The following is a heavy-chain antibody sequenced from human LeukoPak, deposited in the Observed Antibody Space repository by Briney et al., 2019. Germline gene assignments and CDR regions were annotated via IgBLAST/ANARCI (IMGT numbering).Heavy chain of an antibody. CDR2: TSYDGSNK. J-gene: IGHJ4*02. CDR3: ARDDYSNYSFDY. CDR1: GFTFSSYA. Sequence: GGSLSLSCAASGFTFSSYALHWVRQAPGKGLEWVAVTSYDGSNKYYADSVKGRFTISRDTSKNTLYLQMNSLRAEDTAVYYCARDDYSNYSFDYWGQGTLVTVSS. D-gene: IGHD4-11*01. V-gene: IGHV3-30*04.